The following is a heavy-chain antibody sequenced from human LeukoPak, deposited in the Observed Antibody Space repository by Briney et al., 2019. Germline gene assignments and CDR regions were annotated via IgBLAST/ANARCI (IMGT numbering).Heavy chain of an antibody. CDR3: ARESGHCSGGSCYEAVSAFDI. CDR1: GGSFSIFA. V-gene: IGHV1-2*02. J-gene: IGHJ3*02. CDR2: INPNSGGT. D-gene: IGHD2-15*01. Sequence: ASVKVSCKASGGSFSIFAITWVRQAPGQGLEWMGWINPNSGGTNYAQKFQGRVTMTRDTSISTAYMELSRLRSDDTAVYYCARESGHCSGGSCYEAVSAFDIWGQGTMVTVSS.